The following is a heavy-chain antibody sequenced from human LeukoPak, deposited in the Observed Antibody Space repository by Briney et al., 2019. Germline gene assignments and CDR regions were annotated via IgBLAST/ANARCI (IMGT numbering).Heavy chain of an antibody. CDR2: ISGSGGST. J-gene: IGHJ4*02. Sequence: PGGSLRLSCAASGFIFSSYAMTWVRQAPGKGLEWVSAISGSGGSTYYADSVEGRFTISRDTSKSTLYLQMNSLRAEDTAVYYCAKRSGDSYYLDSWGQGTLVTVSS. CDR1: GFIFSSYA. V-gene: IGHV3-23*01. D-gene: IGHD2-15*01. CDR3: AKRSGDSYYLDS.